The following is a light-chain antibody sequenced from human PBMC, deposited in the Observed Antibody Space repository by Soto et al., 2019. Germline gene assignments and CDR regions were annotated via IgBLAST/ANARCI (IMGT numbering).Light chain of an antibody. CDR1: QSVSSY. Sequence: ETVLTQSPATLSLSPGERATLSCRASQSVSSYLAWYQQKPGQAPRLLIYDASNRATGIPARFSGSGSGTDFTLTISSLEPADFAVYYCQQYGSSSLTFGGGTKVEIK. CDR2: DAS. V-gene: IGKV3-11*01. CDR3: QQYGSSSLT. J-gene: IGKJ4*01.